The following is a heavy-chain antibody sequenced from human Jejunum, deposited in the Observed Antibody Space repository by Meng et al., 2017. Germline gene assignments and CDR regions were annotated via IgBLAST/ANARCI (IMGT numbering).Heavy chain of an antibody. D-gene: IGHD6-13*01. CDR2: IYGGSGTT. V-gene: IGHV3-23*01. Sequence: EMHLSESGGGLVQPGGSLRLSCAASGFTLRQDTMSWVRQAPGKGLEWVSGIYGGSGTTFYRASVKGRFTISRDESQNRPYLQMNSLRPEDTAVYYCAKDAVSDGIWSIDCWGQGTLVTVSS. CDR1: GFTLRQDT. CDR3: AKDAVSDGIWSIDC. J-gene: IGHJ4*02.